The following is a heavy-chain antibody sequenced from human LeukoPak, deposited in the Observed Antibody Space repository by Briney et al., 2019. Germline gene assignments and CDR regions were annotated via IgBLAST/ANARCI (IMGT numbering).Heavy chain of an antibody. Sequence: PSETLSLTCSVSGASIGSYYWSWIRQPPGKGLEWIAYISQTGYTKYTPSPKSRVTITRDMSENQVSLSLSSVTAADTAVYYCTRHDIVPVIGHGMAVWGQGTTVTVSS. CDR2: ISQTGYT. D-gene: IGHD5-12*01. CDR3: TRHDIVPVIGHGMAV. CDR1: GASIGSYY. J-gene: IGHJ6*02. V-gene: IGHV4-59*08.